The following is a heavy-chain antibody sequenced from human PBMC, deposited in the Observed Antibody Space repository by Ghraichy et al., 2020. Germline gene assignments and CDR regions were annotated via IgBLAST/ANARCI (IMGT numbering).Heavy chain of an antibody. CDR2: LSGSGGST. J-gene: IGHJ4*02. D-gene: IGHD6-13*01. Sequence: SCAASGFTFSNYAMNWVRQAPGEGLEWVSGLSGSGGSTYYADSVKGRFTISRDNPKNTLYLQMNSLRAEDTAVYYCAKVGSSSWNYFDYWGQGTLVTVSS. V-gene: IGHV3-23*01. CDR3: AKVGSSSWNYFDY. CDR1: GFTFSNYA.